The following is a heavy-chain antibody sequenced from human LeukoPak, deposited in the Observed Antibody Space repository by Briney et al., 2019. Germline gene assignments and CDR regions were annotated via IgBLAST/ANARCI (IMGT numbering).Heavy chain of an antibody. CDR1: GITFSSYS. D-gene: IGHD3-3*01. Sequence: GGSLRLSSAASGITFSSYSMNWVRQAPGKGLEWVSSISSSSSYIYYADSVKGRFTISRDNAKNSLYLQMNSLRAEDTAVYYCARVLPPRIFCSGYYDYEDYYYMDVWGKGTTVTVSS. CDR2: ISSSSSYI. J-gene: IGHJ6*03. CDR3: ARVLPPRIFCSGYYDYEDYYYMDV. V-gene: IGHV3-21*01.